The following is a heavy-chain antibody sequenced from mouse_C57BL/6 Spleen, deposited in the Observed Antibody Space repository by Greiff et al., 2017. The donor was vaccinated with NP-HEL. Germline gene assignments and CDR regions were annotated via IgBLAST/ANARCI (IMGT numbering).Heavy chain of an antibody. J-gene: IGHJ2*01. CDR1: GFTFSSYA. CDR3: ARDSEFDY. Sequence: EVKLMESGGGLVKPGGSLKLSCAASGFTFSSYAMSWVRQTPEKRLEWVATISDGGSYTYYPDNVKGRFTISRDNAKNNLYLQMSHLKSEDTAMYYCARDSEFDYWGQGTTLTVSS. V-gene: IGHV5-4*01. CDR2: ISDGGSYT.